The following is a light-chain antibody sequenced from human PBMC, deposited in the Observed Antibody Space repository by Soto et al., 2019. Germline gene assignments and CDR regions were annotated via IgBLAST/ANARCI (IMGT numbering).Light chain of an antibody. J-gene: IGLJ1*01. V-gene: IGLV1-40*01. Sequence: QSVLTQPPSVSGAPGQRVTISGTGSSSNIGAGYDVHWYQQLPGTAPKLLIYGNSNRPSGVPDRFSGSKSGTSASLAITGLQAEDEADYYCQSYDSSLSGLYVFGTGTQVTVL. CDR2: GNS. CDR1: SSNIGAGYD. CDR3: QSYDSSLSGLYV.